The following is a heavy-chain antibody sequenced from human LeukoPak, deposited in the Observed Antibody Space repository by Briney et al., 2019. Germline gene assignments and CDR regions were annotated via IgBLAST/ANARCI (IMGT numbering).Heavy chain of an antibody. CDR1: GGSISSYY. CDR3: ARLAPYWGNDY. CDR2: IYYSGST. J-gene: IGHJ4*02. D-gene: IGHD7-27*01. Sequence: PSETLSLTCTVSGGSISSYYWSWIRQPPGKGLGWIGYIYYSGSTNYNPSLKSRVTISVDTSKNQFSLKLSSVTAADTAVYYCARLAPYWGNDYWGQGTLVTVSS. V-gene: IGHV4-59*01.